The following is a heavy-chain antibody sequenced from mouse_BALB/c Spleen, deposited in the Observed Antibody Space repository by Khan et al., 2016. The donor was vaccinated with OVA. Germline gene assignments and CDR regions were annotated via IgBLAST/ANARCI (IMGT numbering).Heavy chain of an antibody. CDR2: INPYNAGT. D-gene: IGHD2-14*01. CDR1: GYTFTSYV. Sequence: EVQLQESGPELVKPGASVKMSCKASGYTFTSYVMHWVKQKPGQGLEWIGYINPYNAGTNYNANFNGKATLTSDTSSSTAYMKLSSLTSEDSAGYYCARDSEVRHVMDYWGQGTSVTVSS. J-gene: IGHJ4*01. CDR3: ARDSEVRHVMDY. V-gene: IGHV1S136*01.